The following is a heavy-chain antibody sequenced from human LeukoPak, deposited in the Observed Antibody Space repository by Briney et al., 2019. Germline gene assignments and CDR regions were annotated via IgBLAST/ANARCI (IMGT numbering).Heavy chain of an antibody. CDR1: GFTFSSYA. CDR2: ISYDGSNK. D-gene: IGHD6-6*01. Sequence: GRSLRLSCAASGFTFSSYAMHWVRQAPGKGLEWVAVISYDGSNKYYADSVKGRFTISRDNSKNTLYLQMNSLRAEDTAVYYCARVTSPYYFDYWRQGTLVSVSS. V-gene: IGHV3-30*04. CDR3: ARVTSPYYFDY. J-gene: IGHJ4*02.